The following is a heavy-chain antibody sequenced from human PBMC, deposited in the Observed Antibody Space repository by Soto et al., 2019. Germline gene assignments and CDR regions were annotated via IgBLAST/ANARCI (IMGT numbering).Heavy chain of an antibody. J-gene: IGHJ4*02. Sequence: GGSLRLSCAASGFTFRSYAMSWVRQAPGKGLEWVSAIGGSSGSTDYADSVKGRFTISRDNSKNTLFLQMNSLRAEDTAVYYCAKDRSSTSCYAFDYWGQGTLVTVLL. CDR3: AKDRSSTSCYAFDY. CDR2: IGGSSGST. V-gene: IGHV3-23*01. CDR1: GFTFRSYA. D-gene: IGHD2-2*01.